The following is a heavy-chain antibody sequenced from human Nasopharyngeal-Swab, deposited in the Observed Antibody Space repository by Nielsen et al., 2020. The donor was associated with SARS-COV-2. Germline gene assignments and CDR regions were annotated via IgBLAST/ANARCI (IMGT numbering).Heavy chain of an antibody. D-gene: IGHD3-16*02. V-gene: IGHV2-26*01. Sequence: IRQPPGKAPEWLAHIFSNDEKSYSTSLKSRLTISKDTSKSQVVLTMTNMDPVDTATYYCARIDYDYVWGSYRYTGGYFDYWGQGTLVTVSS. J-gene: IGHJ4*02. CDR2: IFSNDEK. CDR3: ARIDYDYVWGSYRYTGGYFDY.